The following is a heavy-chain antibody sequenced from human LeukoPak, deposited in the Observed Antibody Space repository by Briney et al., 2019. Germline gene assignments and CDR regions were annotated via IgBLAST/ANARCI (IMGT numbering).Heavy chain of an antibody. D-gene: IGHD2-2*01. CDR2: INPNSGDT. Sequence: ASVKVSCKASGYTFTDYYIHWVRQAPGQGLEWMGWINPNSGDTNYAQKFQGRVSMTRDTSISTAYMELSSLRSDDTAVYYCARVWDVFGYCSRTSCPTNAFDIWGQGTMVTVSS. CDR3: ARVWDVFGYCSRTSCPTNAFDI. J-gene: IGHJ3*02. V-gene: IGHV1-2*02. CDR1: GYTFTDYY.